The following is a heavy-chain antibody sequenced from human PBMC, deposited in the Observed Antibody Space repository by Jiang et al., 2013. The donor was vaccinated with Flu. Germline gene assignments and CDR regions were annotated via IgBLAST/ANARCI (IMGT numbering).Heavy chain of an antibody. J-gene: IGHJ4*02. CDR1: GFSLSTHGVG. D-gene: IGHD6-13*01. CDR3: AHSLAAAGNFDY. Sequence: TLTLTCTFSGFSLSTHGVGVGWIRQPPGKALDWLALIYWDDVKQYSPSLERRLTITKDTSKNQVVLTMTNVDPVDTATYYCAHSLAAAGNFDYWGQGTLVIVSS. V-gene: IGHV2-5*02. CDR2: IYWDDVK.